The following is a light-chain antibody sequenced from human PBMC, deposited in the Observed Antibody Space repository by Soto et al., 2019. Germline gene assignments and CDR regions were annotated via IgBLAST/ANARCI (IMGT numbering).Light chain of an antibody. J-gene: IGLJ1*01. CDR3: CSYATRSTYV. V-gene: IGLV2-23*01. CDR2: EDT. Sequence: QSVLTQPASVSGSPGQSIAISCTGTSSDVGSYNLVSWYQQHPGKAPKLMIYEDTKRPSGVSDRFSGSKSGNTASLTISGLQAEDEADYYCCSYATRSTYVFGTGTKVTVL. CDR1: SSDVGSYNL.